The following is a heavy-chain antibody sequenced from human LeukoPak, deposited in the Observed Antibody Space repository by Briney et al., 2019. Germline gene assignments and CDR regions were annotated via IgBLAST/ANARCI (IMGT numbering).Heavy chain of an antibody. D-gene: IGHD3-10*01. CDR1: GFTFSSYW. V-gene: IGHV3-74*01. CDR3: ATGERMVRGDGVDY. CDR2: ITSDGSAT. J-gene: IGHJ4*02. Sequence: GGSLRLSCAVSGFTFSSYWMHWVRQSPGKGLAWVSRITSDGSATDYADSVRGRFTVSRDNAKNTLFLHMDSLRVEDTAVYFCATGERMVRGDGVDYWGQGTLVTVSS.